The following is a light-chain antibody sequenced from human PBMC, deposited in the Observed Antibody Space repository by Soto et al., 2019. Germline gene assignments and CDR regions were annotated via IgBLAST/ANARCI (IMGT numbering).Light chain of an antibody. Sequence: DIQMTQSPSTLSASVGDRVTITCRASQSISSWLAWYQQKPGAAPKLLIYEASTLESGVPSRFSGSRSGTEFTLTVSSLQHDDFATYYCQQYNDSFPYTFGQGTKLEIK. CDR3: QQYNDSFPYT. V-gene: IGKV1-5*03. CDR1: QSISSW. CDR2: EAS. J-gene: IGKJ2*01.